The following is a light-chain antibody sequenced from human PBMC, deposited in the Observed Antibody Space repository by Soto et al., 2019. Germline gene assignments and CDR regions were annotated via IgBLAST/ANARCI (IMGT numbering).Light chain of an antibody. CDR1: PSVSSN. CDR3: QQYNNWPPPLT. Sequence: EIVMTQSPATLSVSPGERATLSCRASPSVSSNLAWYQQKPGQAPRLLIYGASTRATGIPARFSGSGSGTEFNLTISSLQSEDFAVYYCQQYNNWPPPLTFGGGTKVEIK. V-gene: IGKV3-15*01. J-gene: IGKJ4*01. CDR2: GAS.